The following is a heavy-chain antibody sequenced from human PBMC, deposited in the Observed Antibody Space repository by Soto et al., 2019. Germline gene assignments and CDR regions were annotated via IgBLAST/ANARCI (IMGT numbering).Heavy chain of an antibody. CDR1: GYTFTSYG. CDR3: ARDPLGAMTTYYYYGMDV. J-gene: IGHJ6*02. CDR2: ISAYNGNT. D-gene: IGHD2-2*01. Sequence: QVQLVQSGAEVKKPGASVKVSCKASGYTFTSYGISWMRQAPGQGLEWMGWISAYNGNTNYAQKLQGRVTMTTDTSTSTAYMELRSLRSDDTAVYYCARDPLGAMTTYYYYGMDVWGQGTTVTVSS. V-gene: IGHV1-18*01.